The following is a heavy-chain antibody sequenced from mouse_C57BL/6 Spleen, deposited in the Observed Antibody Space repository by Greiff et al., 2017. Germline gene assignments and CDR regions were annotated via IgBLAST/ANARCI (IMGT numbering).Heavy chain of an antibody. V-gene: IGHV1-80*01. CDR1: GYAFSSYW. D-gene: IGHD1-1*01. J-gene: IGHJ4*01. Sequence: VQLVESGAELVKPGASVKISCKASGYAFSSYWMNWVKQRPGKGLEWIGQVYPGDGDTNYNGKVKGKATLTADKSSSTAYMQISSLASEDAAVYFCAGGRSSPLYAMDYWGQGTSVTVAS. CDR3: AGGRSSPLYAMDY. CDR2: VYPGDGDT.